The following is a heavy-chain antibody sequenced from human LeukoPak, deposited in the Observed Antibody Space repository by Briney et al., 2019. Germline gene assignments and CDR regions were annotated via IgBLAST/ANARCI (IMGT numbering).Heavy chain of an antibody. CDR1: GYTFTGYY. CDR2: INPNSGST. Sequence: ASVKVSCKASGYTFTGYYMHWVRQAPGQGLEWMGWINPNSGSTSYAQKFQGRVTMTRDTSTSTVYMELSSLRSEDTAVYYCARVGGGFWFDPGGQGTLVTVSS. V-gene: IGHV1-46*01. CDR3: ARVGGGFWFDP. J-gene: IGHJ5*02. D-gene: IGHD3-3*01.